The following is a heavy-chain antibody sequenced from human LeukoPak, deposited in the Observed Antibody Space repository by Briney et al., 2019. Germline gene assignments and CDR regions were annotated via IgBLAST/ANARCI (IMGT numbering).Heavy chain of an antibody. D-gene: IGHD3-22*01. Sequence: ASVKVSCKASGYTFTSYGISWVRQAPGQGLEWMGWISAYNGNTNYAQKLQGRVTMTTDTSTSTAYMELRSLRSDDTAVYYCARDTYYDSSGDFDYWGKGTLVTVSS. CDR3: ARDTYYDSSGDFDY. V-gene: IGHV1-18*01. J-gene: IGHJ4*02. CDR2: ISAYNGNT. CDR1: GYTFTSYG.